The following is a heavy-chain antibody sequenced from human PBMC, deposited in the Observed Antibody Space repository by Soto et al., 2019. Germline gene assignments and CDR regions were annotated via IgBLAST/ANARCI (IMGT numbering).Heavy chain of an antibody. J-gene: IGHJ4*02. CDR2: ISYDGSNP. CDR3: AKRGAVGFYFDY. V-gene: IGHV3-30*18. CDR1: GFRFNDYA. Sequence: QVQLVESGGGVVQPGGSLRLSCAACGFRFNDYAMHWVRQAPGKGLEWVAVISYDGSNPYYAESVRGRFTISRDNSKSTLSLQMDSLRAEDTAVYYCAKRGAVGFYFDYWGQGALVTVSS. D-gene: IGHD3-16*01.